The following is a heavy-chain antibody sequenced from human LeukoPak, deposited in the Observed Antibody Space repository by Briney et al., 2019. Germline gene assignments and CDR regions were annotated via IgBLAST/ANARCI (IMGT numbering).Heavy chain of an antibody. Sequence: GGSLRLSCAASGFTVSSNYMSWVRQAPGKGLEWVSVIYSGGSTYYADSVKGRFTISRDNSKNTLYLQMNSLRAEDTAVYYCAREDSSSWYEDTYYYYGMDVWGQGTTVTVSS. D-gene: IGHD6-13*01. V-gene: IGHV3-53*01. CDR1: GFTVSSNY. CDR2: IYSGGST. J-gene: IGHJ6*02. CDR3: AREDSSSWYEDTYYYYGMDV.